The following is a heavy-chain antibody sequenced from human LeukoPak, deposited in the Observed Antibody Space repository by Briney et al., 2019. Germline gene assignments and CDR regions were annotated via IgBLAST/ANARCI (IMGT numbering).Heavy chain of an antibody. V-gene: IGHV3-15*01. J-gene: IGHJ6*02. D-gene: IGHD6-13*01. CDR2: IKSKTDGGTT. CDR1: GFTFSNAW. CDR3: TTEGVIAAATYGMDV. Sequence: GGSLRLSCAASGFTFSNAWMSWVRQAPGKGLEWVGRIKSKTDGGTTDYAAPVKGRFTISRDDSKNTLYLQMNSLKSEDTAVYYCTTEGVIAAATYGMDVWGQGTGVSVSS.